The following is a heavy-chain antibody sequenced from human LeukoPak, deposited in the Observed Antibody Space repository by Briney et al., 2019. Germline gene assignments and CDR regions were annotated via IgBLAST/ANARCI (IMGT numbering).Heavy chain of an antibody. J-gene: IGHJ4*02. CDR1: GFTFNIYS. CDR3: ARDRSHSHSGFDY. D-gene: IGHD3-10*01. Sequence: GGSLRLSCSASGFTFNIYSLNWVRQAPGKGLEWVSSITSTSTYIYYADSVKGRFTISRDNAQNSLYLQMNSLRAEDTAVYYCARDRSHSHSGFDYWGQGTLVTVSS. V-gene: IGHV3-21*01. CDR2: ITSTSTYI.